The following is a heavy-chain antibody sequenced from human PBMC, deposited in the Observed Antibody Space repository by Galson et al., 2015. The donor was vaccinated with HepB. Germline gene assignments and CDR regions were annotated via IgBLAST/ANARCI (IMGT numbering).Heavy chain of an antibody. CDR2: ISSSSSYI. CDR3: ASVPSPRLLGAAIPYYYYMDV. D-gene: IGHD2-2*01. Sequence: SLRLSCAASGFTFSSYSTNWVRQAPGKGLEWVSSISSSSSYIYYADSVKGRFTISRDNAKNSLYLQMNSLRAEDTAVYYCASVPSPRLLGAAIPYYYYMDVWGKGTTVTVSS. J-gene: IGHJ6*03. CDR1: GFTFSSYS. V-gene: IGHV3-21*01.